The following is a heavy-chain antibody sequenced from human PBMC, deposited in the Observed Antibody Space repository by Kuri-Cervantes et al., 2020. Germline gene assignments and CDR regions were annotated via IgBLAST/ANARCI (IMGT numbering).Heavy chain of an antibody. CDR1: GGPISSGGYF. V-gene: IGHV4-31*03. J-gene: IGHJ5*02. Sequence: SETLSLTCTVSGGPISSGGYFWSWLRQHPAKGLEWIGYIYYSGSTYYNPSLKSRVTISVDTSKNQFSLKLGSVTAADTAVYYCARDNYHILTGRWFDPWGQGTLVTVSS. CDR2: IYYSGST. CDR3: ARDNYHILTGRWFDP. D-gene: IGHD3-9*01.